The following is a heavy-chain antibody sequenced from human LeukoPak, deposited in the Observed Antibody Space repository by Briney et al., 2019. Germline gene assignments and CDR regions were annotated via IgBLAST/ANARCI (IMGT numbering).Heavy chain of an antibody. D-gene: IGHD2-8*01. CDR3: ARDLRNHFASLIYVMDV. CDR2: IYNSGST. V-gene: IGHV4-4*07. J-gene: IGHJ6*02. Sequence: SETLSLTCTVSGGSISSYYWSWIRQPAGKGLEWIGRIYNSGSTNYNPSLKSRVTMSVDTSKNQFSLKLSSVTAADTAVYYCARDLRNHFASLIYVMDVWGQGTSVTVSS. CDR1: GGSISSYY.